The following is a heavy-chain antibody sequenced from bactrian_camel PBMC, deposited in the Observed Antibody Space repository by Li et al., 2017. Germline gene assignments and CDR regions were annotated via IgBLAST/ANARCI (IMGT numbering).Heavy chain of an antibody. CDR1: GYTYDSAC. V-gene: IGHV3S31*01. CDR3: AADRSCRGGLVLHVAGYNY. D-gene: IGHD7*01. Sequence: VQLVESGGGSVQAGGSLRLSCAVPGYTYDSACMGGFRQAPGKEREGVISMYVDDRSTFYADSVKGRFTVSQDNANNTLFLQMNSLKPEDTGMYYCAADRSCRGGLVLHVAGYNYWGPGTQVTVS. J-gene: IGHJ4*01. CDR2: MYVDDRST.